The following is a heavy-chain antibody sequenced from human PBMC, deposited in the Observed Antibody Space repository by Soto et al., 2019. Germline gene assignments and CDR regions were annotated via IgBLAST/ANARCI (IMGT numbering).Heavy chain of an antibody. D-gene: IGHD2-8*01. V-gene: IGHV1-69*02. CDR3: ARGPLVVLNYFES. Sequence: QVQLVQSGTEVKKPGSSVKVSCKASGGTFRNYPINWVRQAPGQGLEWMGSIFPLTDIPDYEQNFQARLTISADKSTSTAYLELRSLTSDDTAMYFCARGPLVVLNYFESWGQGTLVTVSS. CDR1: GGTFRNYP. J-gene: IGHJ4*02. CDR2: IFPLTDIP.